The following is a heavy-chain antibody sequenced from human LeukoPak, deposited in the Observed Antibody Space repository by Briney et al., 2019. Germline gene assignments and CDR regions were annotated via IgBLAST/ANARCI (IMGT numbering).Heavy chain of an antibody. CDR2: ISSSSSYI. CDR3: ARGGRLLWLGESIDY. Sequence: GGSLRLSCAASGFTFSSYSMTWVRQAPGKGLEWVSSISSSSSYIYYADSVKGRFTISRDNAKNSLYLQMNSLRAEDTAVYYCARGGRLLWLGESIDYRGQGTLVTVSS. V-gene: IGHV3-21*01. J-gene: IGHJ4*02. D-gene: IGHD3-10*01. CDR1: GFTFSSYS.